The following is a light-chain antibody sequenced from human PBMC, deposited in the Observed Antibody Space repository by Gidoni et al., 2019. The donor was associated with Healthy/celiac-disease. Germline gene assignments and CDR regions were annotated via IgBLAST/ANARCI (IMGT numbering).Light chain of an antibody. CDR1: QGISSY. CDR3: QQLNSYPLT. V-gene: IGKV1-9*01. J-gene: IGKJ4*01. CDR2: AAS. Sequence: DIQLTQSPSFRSASVGDRVTITCRASQGISSYLALYQQKPGKAPKLRIYAASTLQSGVPSRFSGSGSGTEFTLTISSLQPEDFATYYCQQLNSYPLTFGGGTKVEIK.